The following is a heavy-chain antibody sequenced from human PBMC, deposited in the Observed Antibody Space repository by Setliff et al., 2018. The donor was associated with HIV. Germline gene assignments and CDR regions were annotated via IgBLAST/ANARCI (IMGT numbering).Heavy chain of an antibody. V-gene: IGHV4-31*03. CDR2: IYYSGST. J-gene: IGHJ4*02. CDR1: GGSISSGNYY. D-gene: IGHD1-1*01. Sequence: SETLSLTCTVSGGSISSGNYYWSWIRQHPGKGLEWIGYIYYSGSTYYNPSLKSRVTMSVDTSKSHFSLNLNSVTAADTAVYYCARGTTSITFDYWSQGTLVTVSS. CDR3: ARGTTSITFDY.